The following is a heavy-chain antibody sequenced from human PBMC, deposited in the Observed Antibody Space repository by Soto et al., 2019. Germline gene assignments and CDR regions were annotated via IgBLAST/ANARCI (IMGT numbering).Heavy chain of an antibody. J-gene: IGHJ5*02. CDR2: INQDGSET. D-gene: IGHD2-21*02. V-gene: IGHV3-7*05. CDR1: GFSFTSYW. Sequence: PGGSLRLSCEASGFSFTSYWMSWVRQGPGEGLDWVANINQDGSETNCVDSVEGRFTISRDNAKNSVYLQMNSLRAEDTAVYYCARAGRSDWPDYNWFDPWGQGSLVTVSS. CDR3: ARAGRSDWPDYNWFDP.